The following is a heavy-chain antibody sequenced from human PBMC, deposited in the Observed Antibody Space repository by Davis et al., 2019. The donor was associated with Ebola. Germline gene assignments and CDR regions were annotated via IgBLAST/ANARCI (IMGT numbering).Heavy chain of an antibody. V-gene: IGHV3-53*01. CDR2: IYSGGST. Sequence: GESLKISCAASGFTVSSNYMSWVRQAPGKGLEWVSAIYSGGSTYYADSVKGRFTVSRDNSENMLYLQMSTLKVEDTAVYYCAKDTINIWFDIWGQGTNVTVSS. D-gene: IGHD3-10*01. J-gene: IGHJ3*02. CDR3: AKDTINIWFDI. CDR1: GFTVSSNY.